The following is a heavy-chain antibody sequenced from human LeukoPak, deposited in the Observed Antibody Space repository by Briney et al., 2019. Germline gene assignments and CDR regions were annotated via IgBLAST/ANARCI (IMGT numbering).Heavy chain of an antibody. Sequence: GSLRLSCAASGFTFSSYAMHWVRQAPGKGLEYVSAISSNGGSTYYANSVKGRFTISRDNSKNTLYLQMGSLRAEDMAVYYCARTDPYDSSGYYYAYFQHWGQGTLVTVSS. V-gene: IGHV3-64*01. CDR2: ISSNGGST. D-gene: IGHD3-22*01. CDR1: GFTFSSYA. J-gene: IGHJ1*01. CDR3: ARTDPYDSSGYYYAYFQH.